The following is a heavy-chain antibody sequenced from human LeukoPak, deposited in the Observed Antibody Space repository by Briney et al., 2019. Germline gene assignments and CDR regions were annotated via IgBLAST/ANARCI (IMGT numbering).Heavy chain of an antibody. CDR1: GFTFSDYY. V-gene: IGHV3-11*01. CDR2: ISSSGSTI. J-gene: IGHJ4*02. D-gene: IGHD6-6*01. Sequence: GGSLRLSCAASGFTFSDYYMSWIRQAPGKGLEWVSYISSSGSTICYADSVKGRFTISRDNAKNSLYLQMNSLRAEDTAVYYCARARYSSSSFDYWGQGTLVTVSS. CDR3: ARARYSSSSFDY.